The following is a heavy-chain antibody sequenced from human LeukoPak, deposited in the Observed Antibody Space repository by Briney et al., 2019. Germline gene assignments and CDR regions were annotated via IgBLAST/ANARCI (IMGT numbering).Heavy chain of an antibody. CDR1: GFTFSSYW. J-gene: IGHJ4*02. D-gene: IGHD3-22*01. CDR3: ARAGVVYYYDSSGYYLGY. V-gene: IGHV3-7*01. CDR2: IKQDGSEK. Sequence: GGSLRLSCAASGFTFSSYWMSWVRQAPGKGLEWVANIKQDGSEKYYVDSVKGRFTISRDNAKNSLYLQMNSLRAEDTAVYYCARAGVVYYYDSSGYYLGYWGQGTLVTVSS.